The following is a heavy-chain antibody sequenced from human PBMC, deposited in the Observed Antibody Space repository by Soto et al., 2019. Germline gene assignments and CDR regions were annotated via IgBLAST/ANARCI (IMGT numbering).Heavy chain of an antibody. CDR2: ISAYNGNT. D-gene: IGHD2-15*01. CDR1: GYSFTSYG. J-gene: IGHJ4*02. V-gene: IGHV1-18*01. CDR3: VVAAQPYYFDY. Sequence: GASVKVSCKASGYSFTSYGISWVRQAPGQGLEWMGWISAYNGNTNYAQKLQGRVTMTTDTSTSTAYMELRSLRSDDTAVYYCVVAAQPYYFDYWGQGTLVTVSS.